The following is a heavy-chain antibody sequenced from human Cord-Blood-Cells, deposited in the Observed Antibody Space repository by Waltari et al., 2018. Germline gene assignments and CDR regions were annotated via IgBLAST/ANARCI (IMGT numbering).Heavy chain of an antibody. CDR2: ISYYGSNN. V-gene: IGHV3-30*04. Sequence: QVQLVESGGGVVQPGRSLRLSCAASGFTFSSYAMHWVRQAPGKGLEVVAVISYYGSNNNYADSVKGRFTISRDNSKNTLYLQMNSLRAEDTAVYYCARELGSSSSAFDIWGQGTMVTVSS. CDR1: GFTFSSYA. D-gene: IGHD6-6*01. J-gene: IGHJ3*02. CDR3: ARELGSSSSAFDI.